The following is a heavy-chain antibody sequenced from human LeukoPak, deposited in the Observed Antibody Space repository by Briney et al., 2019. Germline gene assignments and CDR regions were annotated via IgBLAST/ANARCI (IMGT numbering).Heavy chain of an antibody. Sequence: PSETLSLTCTVSGGSISTSNYYWGWIRQPPGKGLEWIGNIFYSGSTYYSPSLRSRVTISLDTSRNQFSLKLSSVTAADTAVYYCARDNPDYYDSSGYSNWGQGTLVTVSS. J-gene: IGHJ4*02. CDR3: ARDNPDYYDSSGYSN. CDR1: GGSISTSNYY. D-gene: IGHD3-22*01. V-gene: IGHV4-39*07. CDR2: IFYSGST.